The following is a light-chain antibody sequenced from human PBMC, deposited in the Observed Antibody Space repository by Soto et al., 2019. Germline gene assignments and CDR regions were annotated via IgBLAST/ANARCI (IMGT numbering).Light chain of an antibody. CDR2: DVS. J-gene: IGLJ1*01. CDR3: SSYTTSTTRV. Sequence: SVLXQAASVAVSPGQSITISCTGTSSDVGAYNYVSWYQHHPGNAPKLLIYDVSTRPSGVSNRFSGSKSGNTASLTISGLQAEDEADYYCSSYTTSTTRVFGTGTKVTVL. CDR1: SSDVGAYNY. V-gene: IGLV2-14*03.